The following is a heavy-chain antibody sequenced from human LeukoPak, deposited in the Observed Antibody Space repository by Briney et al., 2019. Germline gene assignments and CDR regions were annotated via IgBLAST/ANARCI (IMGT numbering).Heavy chain of an antibody. CDR2: MKGDGSEK. CDR3: ARQVQYRSGYFPPDP. CDR1: GFTFSNYW. D-gene: IGHD6-19*01. V-gene: IGHV3-7*01. J-gene: IGHJ5*02. Sequence: GGSLRLSCAASGFTFSNYWMSWVRQAPGKGLEWVANMKGDGSEKHYVDSMKGRFTISRDNAKNSLYLQMNSLTAEDTAVYYCARQVQYRSGYFPPDPWGQGALVTVSS.